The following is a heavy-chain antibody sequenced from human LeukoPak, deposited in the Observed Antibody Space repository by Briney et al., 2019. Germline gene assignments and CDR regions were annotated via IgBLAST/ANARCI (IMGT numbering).Heavy chain of an antibody. CDR3: ATTYGGQLGYFDY. CDR1: GYTFTSYW. V-gene: IGHV5-51*01. CDR2: IHPGDSDT. J-gene: IGHJ4*02. Sequence: GESLKISCKGSGYTFTSYWIAWVRQMPGKGLEWMGIIHPGDSDTRYSPSFQGQVTISADKSISTAYLQWSGLKASDTAMYYCATTYGGQLGYFDYWGLGTLVTVSS. D-gene: IGHD4-23*01.